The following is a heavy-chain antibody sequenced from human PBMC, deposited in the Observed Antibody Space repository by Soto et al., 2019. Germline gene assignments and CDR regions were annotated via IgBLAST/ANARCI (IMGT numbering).Heavy chain of an antibody. CDR3: ATKVISGLYSWWGL. D-gene: IGHD2-8*01. V-gene: IGHV1-24*01. CDR2: FDPEDGET. J-gene: IGHJ1*01. CDR1: GYTLTELS. Sequence: GASVKVSCKVSGYTLTELSVHWVRQAPGKGLEWMGGFDPEDGETIYAQKFQGRVTMTEDTSTDTAYMELSSLRSEDTAVYYCATKVISGLYSWWGLWGQGTLVTVSS.